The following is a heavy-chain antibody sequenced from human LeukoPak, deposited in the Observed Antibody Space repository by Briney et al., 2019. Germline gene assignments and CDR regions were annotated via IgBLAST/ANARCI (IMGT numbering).Heavy chain of an antibody. CDR1: GGSISSYY. D-gene: IGHD5-18*01. CDR3: ARGYSYGYNFDY. CDR2: IYYSGST. V-gene: IGHV4-59*08. Sequence: SETLSLTCTVSGGSISSYYWSWIRQPPGKGLEWIGYIYYSGSTYYNPSLKSRVTISVDTSKNQFSLKLSSVTAADTAVYYCARGYSYGYNFDYWGQGTLVTVSS. J-gene: IGHJ4*02.